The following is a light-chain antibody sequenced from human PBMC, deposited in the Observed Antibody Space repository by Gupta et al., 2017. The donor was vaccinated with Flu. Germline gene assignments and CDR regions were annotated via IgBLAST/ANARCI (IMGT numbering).Light chain of an antibody. Sequence: DIQMTQSPSSLSAFVGDRVTITCRASQSISTYVNWYQHKPGEAPKLLIYSASRLHSGVPSRFSGSGSGTDFTLTISRRQPEDIATYYWQQSYRLVTFGQGTKVEIK. V-gene: IGKV1-39*01. CDR3: QQSYRLVT. J-gene: IGKJ1*01. CDR1: QSISTY. CDR2: SAS.